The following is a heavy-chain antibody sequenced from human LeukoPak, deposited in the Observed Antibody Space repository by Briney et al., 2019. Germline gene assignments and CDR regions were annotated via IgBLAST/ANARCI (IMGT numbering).Heavy chain of an antibody. CDR1: GGTFSSYA. J-gene: IGHJ4*02. CDR3: ASPPFYSSSWYLDY. D-gene: IGHD6-13*01. V-gene: IGHV1-69*13. Sequence: SVKVSCKASGGTFSSYAISWVRQAPGQGLEWMGGIIPIFGTANYAQKFQGRVTITADESTSTAYMELSSLRSEDTAVYYCASPPFYSSSWYLDYWGQGTLVTVSS. CDR2: IIPIFGTA.